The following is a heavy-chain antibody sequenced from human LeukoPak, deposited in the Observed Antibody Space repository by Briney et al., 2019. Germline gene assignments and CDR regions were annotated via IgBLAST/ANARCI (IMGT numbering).Heavy chain of an antibody. Sequence: GGSLRLSCAASGFTFSSYAMSWVRQAPGKGLEWVSGINDSGSTRFYVDSVKGRFTSSRDNPKNTLYLQMNGLRVEDTAVYYCAKDMQTWPRFPDYWGQGTLVTVSS. CDR1: GFTFSSYA. V-gene: IGHV3-23*01. CDR3: AKDMQTWPRFPDY. J-gene: IGHJ4*02. CDR2: INDSGSTR. D-gene: IGHD5-12*01.